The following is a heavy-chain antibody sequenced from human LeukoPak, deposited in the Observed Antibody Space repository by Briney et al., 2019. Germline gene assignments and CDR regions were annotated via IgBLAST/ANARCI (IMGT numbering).Heavy chain of an antibody. J-gene: IGHJ4*02. D-gene: IGHD2-2*01. CDR3: ATSGYCSSTGCYDVDY. Sequence: SVKVSCEASGGTFSSYAISWVRQAPGQGLEWMGGIIPIFGTANYAKKFQGRVTITTDESTSTAYMELSSLRSEDTAVYYCATSGYCSSTGCYDVDYWGQGTLVTVSS. CDR1: GGTFSSYA. CDR2: IIPIFGTA. V-gene: IGHV1-69*05.